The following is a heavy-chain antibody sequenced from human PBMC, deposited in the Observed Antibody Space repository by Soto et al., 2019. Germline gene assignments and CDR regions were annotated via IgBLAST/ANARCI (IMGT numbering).Heavy chain of an antibody. J-gene: IGHJ4*02. CDR1: GYTFTSYN. D-gene: IGHD4-17*01. CDR2: IYASGGST. Sequence: ASVKVSCTASGYTFTSYNVHWVRQAPGQGLEWMGIIYASGGSTTYAQNFQGRLTVTRDTSTSTVYMELSSLRSDDTAVYYCFRGGFPDYGKEGRYWGQGTLVTVSS. CDR3: FRGGFPDYGKEGRY. V-gene: IGHV1-46*01.